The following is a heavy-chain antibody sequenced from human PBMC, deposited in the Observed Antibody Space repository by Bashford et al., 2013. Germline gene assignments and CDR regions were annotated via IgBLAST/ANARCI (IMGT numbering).Heavy chain of an antibody. V-gene: IGHV2-70*04. J-gene: IGHJ4*02. D-gene: IGHD3-10*01. CDR2: IDWDGDK. CDR1: GFSLTTRAMR. Sequence: SGPTLVKPTQTLTLACTFSGFSLTTRAMRVNWIRRPPGKALEWLARIDWDGDKFYSASLKTRLTISKDTSKNXVVLTMTNMDPVDTATYYCARSSMVRELISYFDYWGTREPWSTVSS. CDR3: ARSSMVRELISYFDY.